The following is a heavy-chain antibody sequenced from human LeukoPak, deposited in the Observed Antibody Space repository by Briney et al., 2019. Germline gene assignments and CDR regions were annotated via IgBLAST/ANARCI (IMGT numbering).Heavy chain of an antibody. J-gene: IGHJ4*02. Sequence: SETLSLTCDLSGVSINTCCYYWTWIRQPPWRGLEWIGYKYYSGSTRYNSSLRSRLTISLDSSKNQFSLRLTSVTAADTAVYYCARGRSYGFDFDSWGPGTLVIVSS. V-gene: IGHV4-61*01. CDR3: ARGRSYGFDFDS. CDR2: KYYSGST. CDR1: GVSINTCCYY. D-gene: IGHD5-18*01.